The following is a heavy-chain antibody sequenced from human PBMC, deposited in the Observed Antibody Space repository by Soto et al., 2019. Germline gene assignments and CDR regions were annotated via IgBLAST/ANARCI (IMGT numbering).Heavy chain of an antibody. J-gene: IGHJ6*02. V-gene: IGHV1-18*04. CDR1: GYTFTTYG. CDR3: AREVGHMDV. Sequence: QVQLVQSGAEVKKPGASVKVSRKASGYTFTTYGINWVRQAPGQGLEWMGWVSPYNGDTTYAQKVQGRVTMTTDTSTRTAYLELRSLRSDDTAVYYCAREVGHMDVWGQGTTVTVSS. CDR2: VSPYNGDT. D-gene: IGHD2-2*01.